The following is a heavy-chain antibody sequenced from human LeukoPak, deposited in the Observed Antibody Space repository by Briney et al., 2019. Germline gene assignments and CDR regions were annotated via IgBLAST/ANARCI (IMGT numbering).Heavy chain of an antibody. V-gene: IGHV3-7*02. D-gene: IGHD1-26*01. J-gene: IGHJ4*02. CDR1: GFSFSGHW. Sequence: GGSLRLSCAASGFSFSGHWMNWVRQPPGKGREWVANIKPDGGEKYYVDSVKGRFTISRDDAKRSLDLQMDSLRAEDTAIYYCAYRKTLDYWGEGTLVTVSS. CDR2: IKPDGGEK. CDR3: AYRKTLDY.